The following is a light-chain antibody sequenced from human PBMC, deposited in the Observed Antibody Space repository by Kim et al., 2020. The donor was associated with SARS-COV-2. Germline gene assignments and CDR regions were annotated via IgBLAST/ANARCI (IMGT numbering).Light chain of an antibody. J-gene: IGKJ2*01. CDR3: QQYYSTPYT. CDR1: QSVLYSSNNKNY. CDR2: WAS. V-gene: IGKV4-1*01. Sequence: ATINCKSSQSVLYSSNNKNYLAWYQQKPGQPPKLLIYWASTRESGVPDRFSGSGSGTDFTLTISSLQAEDVAVYYCQQYYSTPYTFGQGTKLEI.